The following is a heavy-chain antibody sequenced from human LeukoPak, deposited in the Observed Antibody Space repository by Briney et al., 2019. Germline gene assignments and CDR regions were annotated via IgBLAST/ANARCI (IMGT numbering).Heavy chain of an antibody. Sequence: PGGSLRLSCAASGFTFSSYAMSWVRQAPGKGLEWVSAISGSGGSTYYADSVKGRFTISRDNSKNTLYLQMNSLRAEDTAVYYCAKVANYGDYVPLSAFDIWGQGTMVTVSS. V-gene: IGHV3-23*01. D-gene: IGHD4-17*01. J-gene: IGHJ3*02. CDR1: GFTFSSYA. CDR2: ISGSGGST. CDR3: AKVANYGDYVPLSAFDI.